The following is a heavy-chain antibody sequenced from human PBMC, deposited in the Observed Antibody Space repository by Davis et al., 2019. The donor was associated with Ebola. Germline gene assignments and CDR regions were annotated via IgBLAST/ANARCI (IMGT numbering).Heavy chain of an antibody. Sequence: GGSLRLSCEASGFIFSTSAMTWVRQAPGKGLEWVSSINDSGSHRYFADSVKGRFSISRDNAKNSLYLQMNSLRAEDTAVYYCARDRPLDFFFGDYYGMDVWGQGTTVTVSS. CDR2: INDSGSHR. CDR3: ARDRPLDFFFGDYYGMDV. J-gene: IGHJ6*02. D-gene: IGHD3-16*01. CDR1: GFIFSTSA. V-gene: IGHV3-21*01.